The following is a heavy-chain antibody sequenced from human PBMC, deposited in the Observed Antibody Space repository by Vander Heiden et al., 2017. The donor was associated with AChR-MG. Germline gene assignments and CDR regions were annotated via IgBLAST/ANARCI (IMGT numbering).Heavy chain of an antibody. J-gene: IGHJ6*03. CDR3: ATGGAMDV. CDR1: GESFSGYY. Sequence: QVQLQQLGPGLLKPSETLSLTGAVYGESFSGYYWGWIRQPPGKGLEWIGEINHSGSTNYNPSLKSRVTISVDTSKNQFSLKLTSVTAADTAVYYCATGGAMDVWGKGTTVTVSS. CDR2: INHSGST. D-gene: IGHD1-26*01. V-gene: IGHV4-34*01.